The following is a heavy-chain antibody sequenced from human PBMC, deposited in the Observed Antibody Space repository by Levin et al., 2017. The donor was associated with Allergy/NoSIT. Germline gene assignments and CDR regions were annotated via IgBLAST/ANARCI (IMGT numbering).Heavy chain of an antibody. J-gene: IGHJ4*02. V-gene: IGHV3-30*03. D-gene: IGHD5-18*01. Sequence: GVSLRLSCAASGFTFSSYGLHWVRQAPGKGLEWVAFISYDASEKFYAGSVRGRFTISRDKSKHTMYLEMNSLRSEDTAVYYCARTLDSYYFDYWGQETLVTVSS. CDR3: ARTLDSYYFDY. CDR1: GFTFSSYG. CDR2: ISYDASEK.